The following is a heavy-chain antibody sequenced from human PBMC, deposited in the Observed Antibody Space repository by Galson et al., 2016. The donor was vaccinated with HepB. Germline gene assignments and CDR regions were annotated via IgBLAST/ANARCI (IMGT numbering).Heavy chain of an antibody. CDR3: VRIGEEANWPKYFDL. J-gene: IGHJ4*02. V-gene: IGHV3-21*01. CDR2: IGDSTSYI. CDR1: QVNFSLSR. Sequence: SLRLSCAASQVNFSLSRMAWVRQAPGRGLEWVSSIGDSTSYIFYADSVRGRFTSSRDNAKKSMHLQMDSLRVEDTATYYCVRIGEEANWPKYFDLWGRGIVVTVSS. D-gene: IGHD3-10*01.